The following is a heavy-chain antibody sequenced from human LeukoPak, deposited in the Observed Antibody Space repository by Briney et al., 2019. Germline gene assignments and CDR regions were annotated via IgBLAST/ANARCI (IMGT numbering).Heavy chain of an antibody. V-gene: IGHV3-73*01. D-gene: IGHD3-10*01. CDR2: IRSEANSYAT. CDR1: GFTFSSYA. J-gene: IGHJ4*02. CDR3: ARHGSGSGRGLDY. Sequence: GGSLRLSCAASGFTFSSYAMSWVRQASGKGLEWVGRIRSEANSYATEYAASVTGRFTISRDDSKNTAYLQMNSLRAEDTAVYYCARHGSGSGRGLDYWGQGTLVTVSS.